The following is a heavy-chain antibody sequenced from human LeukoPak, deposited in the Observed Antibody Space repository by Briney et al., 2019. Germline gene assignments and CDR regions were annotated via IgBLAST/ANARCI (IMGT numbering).Heavy chain of an antibody. D-gene: IGHD2/OR15-2a*01. CDR2: IYHSGHT. CDR3: ARHPFQYPFDH. V-gene: IGHV4-59*08. CDR1: GASVSSDY. J-gene: IGHJ5*02. Sequence: SSETLSLTCTVSGASVSSDYWSWIRQSPGKGLEWIGYIYHSGHTMSNPSLKSRVSLSLDTSNNQFSLKLSSVTAADTAVYYCARHPFQYPFDHWGQGTVVSVSS.